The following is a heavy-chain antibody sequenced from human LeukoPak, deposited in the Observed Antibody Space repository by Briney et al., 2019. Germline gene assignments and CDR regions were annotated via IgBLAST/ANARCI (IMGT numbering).Heavy chain of an antibody. D-gene: IGHD2-21*01. Sequence: GGSLRLSCAAPGFTFSSYGMHWVRQAPGKGLEWVTFIRYDGSNRYYADSVKGRFTISRDNSKNTLYPQMNSLRAEDTAVYYCAKGGDVRSPFDYWGQGTLVTVSS. CDR2: IRYDGSNR. V-gene: IGHV3-30*02. CDR1: GFTFSSYG. CDR3: AKGGDVRSPFDY. J-gene: IGHJ4*02.